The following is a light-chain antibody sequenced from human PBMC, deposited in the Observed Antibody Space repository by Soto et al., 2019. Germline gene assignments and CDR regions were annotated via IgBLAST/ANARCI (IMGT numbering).Light chain of an antibody. J-gene: IGLJ1*01. Sequence: QSVLTQPASVSGSPGQSITISCTGTSSDVGSYDLVSWYQQHPGKAPKLMIYDVTKRPSGVSNRFSGSKSGNTASLTISGLQAEHETDYYCCSYAGSDTYVFGTGTKVTVL. V-gene: IGLV2-23*02. CDR2: DVT. CDR1: SSDVGSYDL. CDR3: CSYAGSDTYV.